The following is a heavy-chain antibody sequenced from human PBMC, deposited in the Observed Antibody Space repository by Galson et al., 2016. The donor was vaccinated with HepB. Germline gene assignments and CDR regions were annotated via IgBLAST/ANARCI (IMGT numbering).Heavy chain of an antibody. CDR1: GDSVSSNSAG. CDR3: TRVNHLGRVMNF. Sequence: CAISGDSVSSNSAGWNWIRQSPSRGLEWLGRTYYRSQWSHDYAPSVRGRLFLYADTSKNQFSMQLNSVTLEDTAVYYCTRVNHLGRVMNFWGQGTTVTVSS. V-gene: IGHV6-1*01. D-gene: IGHD1-14*01. CDR2: TYYRSQWSH. J-gene: IGHJ6*02.